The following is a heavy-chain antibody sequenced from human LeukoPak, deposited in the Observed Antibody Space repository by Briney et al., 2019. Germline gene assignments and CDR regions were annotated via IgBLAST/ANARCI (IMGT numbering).Heavy chain of an antibody. D-gene: IGHD3-22*01. V-gene: IGHV1-18*01. CDR2: ISAYNGNT. J-gene: IGHJ5*02. Sequence: GASVKVSCKASGGTFSSYAISWVRQAPGQGLEWMGWISAYNGNTNYAQKLQGRVTMTTDTSTGTAYMELRSLRSDDTAVYYCARFYDSSGYYLFDPWGQGTLVTVSS. CDR1: GGTFSSYA. CDR3: ARFYDSSGYYLFDP.